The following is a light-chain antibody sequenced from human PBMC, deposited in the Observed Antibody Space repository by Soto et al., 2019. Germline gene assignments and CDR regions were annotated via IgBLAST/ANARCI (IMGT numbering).Light chain of an antibody. CDR3: QQRSNWRST. J-gene: IGKJ4*01. V-gene: IGKV3-11*01. CDR2: DAS. CDR1: QSVSSY. Sequence: EIVLTQSPATLSLSPGERATLSCRASQSVSSYLAWYQQKPGQAPRVLIYDASTRATRIPARFSGSGSETDFTLTISSLEPEDFAVYYCQQRSNWRSTFGGGTKVEIK.